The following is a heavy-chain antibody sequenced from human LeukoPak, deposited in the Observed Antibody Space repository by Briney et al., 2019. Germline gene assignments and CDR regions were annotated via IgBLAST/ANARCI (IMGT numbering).Heavy chain of an antibody. CDR3: ARRVSGSSDY. V-gene: IGHV3-64*01. J-gene: IGHJ4*02. D-gene: IGHD1-26*01. Sequence: GGSLRLSCAASGFTFSSYAMHWVRQAAGKGLEYVSAISSNGGSTYYANSVKGRFTISRDNSKNTLYLQMGSLRAEDMAVYYCARRVSGSSDYWGQGTLVTVSS. CDR2: ISSNGGST. CDR1: GFTFSSYA.